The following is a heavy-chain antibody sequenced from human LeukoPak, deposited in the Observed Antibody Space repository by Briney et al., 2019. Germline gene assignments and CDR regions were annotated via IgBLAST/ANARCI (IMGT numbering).Heavy chain of an antibody. CDR3: ARRMVRGVTRDYFDY. Sequence: PSETLSLTCTVSGGSISSSSYYWGWIRQPPGKGLEGIGRIYYSGSTYYNPSLKRRVTISVDTSKHQFSLKLRSVTAADTAVYYCARRMVRGVTRDYFDYWGQGTLVTVSS. V-gene: IGHV4-39*07. D-gene: IGHD3-10*01. J-gene: IGHJ4*02. CDR1: GGSISSSSYY. CDR2: IYYSGST.